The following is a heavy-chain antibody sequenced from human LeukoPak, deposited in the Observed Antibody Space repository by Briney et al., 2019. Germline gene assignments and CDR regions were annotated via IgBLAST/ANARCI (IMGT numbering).Heavy chain of an antibody. V-gene: IGHV4-4*07. CDR3: ARVSGIAVAGTDGAFDI. D-gene: IGHD6-19*01. J-gene: IGHJ3*02. CDR2: IYTCGST. CDR1: GGSISSYY. Sequence: SETLSLTCSVSGGSISSYYWSWIRQPAGKGLEWIGRIYTCGSTNYNPSLKSRVTISVDTSKNQFSLKLSSVTAADTAVYYCARVSGIAVAGTDGAFDIWGQGTMVTVSS.